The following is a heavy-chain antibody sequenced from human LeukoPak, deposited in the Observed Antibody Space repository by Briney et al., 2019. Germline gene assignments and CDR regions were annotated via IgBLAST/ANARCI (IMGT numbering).Heavy chain of an antibody. CDR3: ARSGRYSGSHSLDY. Sequence: ASVKVSCKASGYTFTSYGISWVRQAPGQGLEWMGWISAYNGNTNYAQKLQGRVTMTTDTSTSTAYMGLRSLRSDDTAVYYCARSGRYSGSHSLDYWGQGTLVTVSS. D-gene: IGHD1-26*01. J-gene: IGHJ4*02. CDR1: GYTFTSYG. CDR2: ISAYNGNT. V-gene: IGHV1-18*01.